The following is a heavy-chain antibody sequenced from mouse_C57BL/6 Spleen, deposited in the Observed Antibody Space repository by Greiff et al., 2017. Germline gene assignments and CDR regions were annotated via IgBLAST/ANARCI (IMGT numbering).Heavy chain of an antibody. J-gene: IGHJ1*03. CDR2: INPNNGGT. D-gene: IGHD2-3*01. Sequence: EVQLQQSGPELVRPGASVKIPCKASGYTFTDYNMDWVKQSHGKSLEWIGDINPNNGGTIYNQKFKGKATLTVDKSSSTAYMELRSLTSEDTAVYYCARERGIYDGPYWYFDVWGTGTTGTVSS. CDR1: GYTFTDYN. V-gene: IGHV1-18*01. CDR3: ARERGIYDGPYWYFDV.